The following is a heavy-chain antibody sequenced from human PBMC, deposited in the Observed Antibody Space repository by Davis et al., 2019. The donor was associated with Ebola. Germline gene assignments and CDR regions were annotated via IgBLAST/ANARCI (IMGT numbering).Heavy chain of an antibody. CDR3: ARVGYGDYWRWFDP. V-gene: IGHV3-74*01. CDR2: INSDGSST. D-gene: IGHD4-17*01. J-gene: IGHJ5*02. Sequence: PGGSLRLSCAASGFTFEEHGMSWVRQAPGKGLVWVSRINSDGSSTSYADSVKGRFTISRDNAKNTLYLQMNSLRAEDTAVYYCARVGYGDYWRWFDPWGQGTLVTVSS. CDR1: GFTFEEHG.